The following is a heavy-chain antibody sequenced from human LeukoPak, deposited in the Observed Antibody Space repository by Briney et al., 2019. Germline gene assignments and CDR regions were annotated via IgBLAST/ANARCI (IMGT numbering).Heavy chain of an antibody. CDR3: AKAERIAAAAPSDY. J-gene: IGHJ4*02. CDR2: ISYDGSNK. CDR1: GFTFSSYG. Sequence: GGSLRLSCAASGFTFSSYGMHWVRQAPGKELEWVAVISYDGSNKYYADSVKGRFTISRDNSKNTLYLQMNSLRAEDTAVYYCAKAERIAAAAPSDYWGQGTLVTVSS. D-gene: IGHD6-13*01. V-gene: IGHV3-30*18.